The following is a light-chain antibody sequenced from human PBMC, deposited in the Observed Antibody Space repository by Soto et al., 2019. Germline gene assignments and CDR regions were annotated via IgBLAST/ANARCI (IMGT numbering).Light chain of an antibody. V-gene: IGKV3-15*01. J-gene: IGKJ5*01. Sequence: EVVMTQSPATLSVSPVGRGRLSCRASESVSSNLAWYQQRPGQAPRLVIYGASTRATGIPARFSGGGSGTEFTLTISSLQSEHFAVYYCQQYNSWPPITFGQGTRLEIK. CDR2: GAS. CDR3: QQYNSWPPIT. CDR1: ESVSSN.